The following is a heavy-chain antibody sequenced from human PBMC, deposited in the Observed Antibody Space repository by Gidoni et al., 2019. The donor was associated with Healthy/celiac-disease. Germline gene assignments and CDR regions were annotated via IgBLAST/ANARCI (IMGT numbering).Heavy chain of an antibody. CDR3: ARAPVDITMVRGPGSHFDY. J-gene: IGHJ4*02. Sequence: EVQLVESGGGLVKPGGSLSLSCAASGFTFRSYSRNWVRQAPGKGLEWVSSISSSSSYIYYADSVKGRFTISRDNAKNSLYLQMNSLRAEDTAVYYCARAPVDITMVRGPGSHFDYWGQGTLVTVSS. D-gene: IGHD3-10*01. CDR2: ISSSSSYI. CDR1: GFTFRSYS. V-gene: IGHV3-21*01.